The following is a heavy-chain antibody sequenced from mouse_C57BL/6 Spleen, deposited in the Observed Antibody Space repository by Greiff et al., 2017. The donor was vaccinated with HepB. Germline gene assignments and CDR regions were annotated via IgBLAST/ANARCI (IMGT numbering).Heavy chain of an antibody. CDR2: IDPSDSET. J-gene: IGHJ2*01. D-gene: IGHD2-4*01. CDR1: GYTFTSYW. CDR3: ARGGLGDYFGC. V-gene: IGHV1-52*01. Sequence: QVQLQQPGAELVRPGSSVKLSCKASGYTFTSYWMHWVKQRPIQGLEWIGNIDPSDSETHYNQKFKDKATLTVDKSSSTAYMQLSSQTSEDSAVYYCARGGLGDYFGCWGQGTTLTVSS.